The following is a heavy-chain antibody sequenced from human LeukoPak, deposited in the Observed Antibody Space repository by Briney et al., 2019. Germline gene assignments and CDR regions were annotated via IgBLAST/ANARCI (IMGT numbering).Heavy chain of an antibody. Sequence: ASVKVSCKASGYTFTRHAIHWVRQAPGQRLEWMGWINAGNGDTKYSQKFQGRVTFTGDTSASTAYMELSSRKSEDTAVYYCATVTRGTTLDHWGQGTLVTVSS. CDR3: ATVTRGTTLDH. CDR1: GYTFTRHA. CDR2: INAGNGDT. J-gene: IGHJ5*02. V-gene: IGHV1-3*01. D-gene: IGHD4-23*01.